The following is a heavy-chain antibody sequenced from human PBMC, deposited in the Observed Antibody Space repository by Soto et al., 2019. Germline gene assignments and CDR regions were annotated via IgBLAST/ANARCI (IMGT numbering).Heavy chain of an antibody. CDR1: GFTFSSYG. J-gene: IGHJ6*02. CDR2: ISGISGRT. Sequence: GGSLRLSCVASGFTFSSYGMSWVRQAPGKGLEWVAGISGISGRTDYADSVKGRFTISRDNSNNILYLQLNSLRAEDTAIYYCAKQRKYRAYYYPMDVWGQGATVPSP. D-gene: IGHD5-18*01. V-gene: IGHV3-23*01. CDR3: AKQRKYRAYYYPMDV.